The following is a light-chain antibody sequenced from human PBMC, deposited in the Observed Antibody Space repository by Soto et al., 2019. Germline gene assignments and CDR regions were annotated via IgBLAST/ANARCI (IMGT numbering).Light chain of an antibody. CDR3: SSYTGSSTYVV. Sequence: QCALTQPASVSGSPGQSITISCTGTSNDVGGYNYVTWYQQHPGKAPKLMIYDVSNRPSGVSNRFSGSKSANTASLTISGLQAEDEADYYCSSYTGSSTYVVFGGGTKVTVL. CDR2: DVS. CDR1: SNDVGGYNY. J-gene: IGLJ2*01. V-gene: IGLV2-14*01.